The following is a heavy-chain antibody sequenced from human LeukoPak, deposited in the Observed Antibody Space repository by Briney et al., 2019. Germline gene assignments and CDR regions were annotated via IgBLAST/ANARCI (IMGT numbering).Heavy chain of an antibody. CDR2: IWYDGSNK. CDR3: AKAGDFTARGVFDY. Sequence: GGSLRLSCAASGFTFSSYGMHWVRQAPGKGLEWVAVIWYDGSNKYYADSAKGRFTISRDNSKNTLYLQMNSLRAEDTAVYYCAKAGDFTARGVFDYWGQGTLVTVSS. D-gene: IGHD7-27*01. J-gene: IGHJ4*02. CDR1: GFTFSSYG. V-gene: IGHV3-33*06.